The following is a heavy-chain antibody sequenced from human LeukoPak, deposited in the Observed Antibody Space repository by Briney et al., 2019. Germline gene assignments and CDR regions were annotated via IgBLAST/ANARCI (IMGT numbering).Heavy chain of an antibody. D-gene: IGHD2-2*01. V-gene: IGHV1-18*01. J-gene: IGHJ5*02. Sequence: ASVKVSCKASGGTFSSYAISWVRQAPGQGLEWMGWISAYNGNTNYAQKLQGRVTMTTDTSTSTAYMEPRSLRSDDTAVYYCARVGYCSSTSCSFWFDPWGQGTLVTVSS. CDR3: ARVGYCSSTSCSFWFDP. CDR2: ISAYNGNT. CDR1: GGTFSSYA.